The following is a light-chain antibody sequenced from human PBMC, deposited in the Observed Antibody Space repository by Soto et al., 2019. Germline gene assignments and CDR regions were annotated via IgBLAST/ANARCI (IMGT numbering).Light chain of an antibody. V-gene: IGLV1-40*01. CDR1: SSNIGAGYD. CDR2: GNS. Sequence: QSVLTQPPSVSGAPGQRVTISCTGSSSNIGAGYDVHWYQQLPGTAPKLLIYGNSNRPSGVPDRFSGSKSGTSASLAITGLQAEDEADYYCQSYDSSLFYVFGIGTKLTVL. CDR3: QSYDSSLFYV. J-gene: IGLJ1*01.